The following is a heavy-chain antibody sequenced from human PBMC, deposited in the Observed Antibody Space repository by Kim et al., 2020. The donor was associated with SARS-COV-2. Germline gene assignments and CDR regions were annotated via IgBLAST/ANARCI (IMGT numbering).Heavy chain of an antibody. Sequence: SETLSLTCTVSGGSISSYYWSWIRQPPGKGLEWIGYIYYSGSTNYNPSLKSRVTISLDTSKNQFSLKLSSVTAADTAVYYCARGDRVATLFHYYYYMDVWGEGPTVTVSS. CDR3: ARGDRVATLFHYYYYMDV. J-gene: IGHJ6*03. D-gene: IGHD5-12*01. CDR1: GGSISSYY. V-gene: IGHV4-59*01. CDR2: IYYSGST.